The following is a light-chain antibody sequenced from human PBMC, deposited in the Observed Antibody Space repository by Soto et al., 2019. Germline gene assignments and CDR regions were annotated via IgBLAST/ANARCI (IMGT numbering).Light chain of an antibody. V-gene: IGKV1-5*03. Sequence: IQMTQSPSTLSASVGDRVTITCRASQTIFSWLAWYQQKPGKAPKLLIYKASSLESGVPSRFSGSGSGTEFTLTISSLQSEDFAIYYCQHYDKWPFTFGQGTQLEI. CDR3: QHYDKWPFT. CDR1: QTIFSW. J-gene: IGKJ2*01. CDR2: KAS.